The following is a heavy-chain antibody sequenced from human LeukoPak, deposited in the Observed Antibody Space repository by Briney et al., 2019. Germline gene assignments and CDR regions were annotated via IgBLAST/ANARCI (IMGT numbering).Heavy chain of an antibody. CDR3: ARLYYGSGSYYGYYYYYMDV. CDR2: INHSGST. CDR1: GGSFSGYY. D-gene: IGHD3-10*01. V-gene: IGHV4-34*01. Sequence: SETLSLTCAVYGGSFSGYYWSWIRQPPGKVLEWIGEINHSGSTNYNPSLKSRVTISVDTSKNQFSLKLSSVTAADTAVYYCARLYYGSGSYYGYYYYYMDVWGKGTTVTISS. J-gene: IGHJ6*03.